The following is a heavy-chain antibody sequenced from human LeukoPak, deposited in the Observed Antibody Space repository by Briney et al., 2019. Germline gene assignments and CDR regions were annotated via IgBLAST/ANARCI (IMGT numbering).Heavy chain of an antibody. CDR3: ARGVIAVALRYYYYYYMDV. J-gene: IGHJ6*03. D-gene: IGHD6-19*01. V-gene: IGHV4-4*02. CDR2: IYHSGST. CDR1: GGSISSSNW. Sequence: SETLSLTCAVSGGSISSSNWWSWVRQPPGKGLEWIGEIYHSGSTNYNPSLKSRVTISVDKSKNQFSLKLSSVTAADTAVYYCARGVIAVALRYYYYYYMDVWGKGTTVTVSS.